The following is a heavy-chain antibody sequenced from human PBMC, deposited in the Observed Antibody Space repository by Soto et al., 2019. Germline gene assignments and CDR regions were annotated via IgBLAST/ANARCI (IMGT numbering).Heavy chain of an antibody. Sequence: QLQLQESGPGLVKPSETLSLTCTVSGGSIRNSHYYWGWIRQPPGKGLEWIGTISSSGDTYFNPSLKSRVAISIDTSKDQFSLKLSSLTAADTAVYFCACSYSGLDSGGDWGQGTLVTVSS. CDR2: ISSSGDT. J-gene: IGHJ4*02. CDR3: ACSYSGLDSGGD. V-gene: IGHV4-39*01. CDR1: GGSIRNSHYY. D-gene: IGHD5-12*01.